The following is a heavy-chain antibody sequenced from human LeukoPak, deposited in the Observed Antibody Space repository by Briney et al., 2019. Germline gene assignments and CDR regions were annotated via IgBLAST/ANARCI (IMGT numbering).Heavy chain of an antibody. Sequence: ASVKVSCKASGYTFTSYYIDWVRQAPGQGLELMGVIEPSSGSARYAQDYQGRVTMSGGPPTRTVYMERSSRTSVGTAVYYCARGTTDDYWGQETPVTVSS. CDR2: IEPSSGSA. D-gene: IGHD1-1*01. V-gene: IGHV1-46*01. CDR1: GYTFTSYY. CDR3: ARGTTDDY. J-gene: IGHJ4*02.